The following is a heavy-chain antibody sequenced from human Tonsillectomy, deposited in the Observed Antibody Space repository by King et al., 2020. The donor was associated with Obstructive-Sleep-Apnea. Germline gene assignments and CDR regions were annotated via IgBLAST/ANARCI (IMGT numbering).Heavy chain of an antibody. Sequence: VQLVESGGGVVQPGRSLRLSCAASGFTFTTFSMHWVRQAPGKGLEWVAFISYDGRNKDYADSVKGRFTISRDNSKNTLYLQMNSLRAEDTGVYYCARDVAYNNGWFDYWGQGTLVTVSS. CDR3: ARDVAYNNGWFDY. J-gene: IGHJ4*02. D-gene: IGHD6-19*01. V-gene: IGHV3-30-3*01. CDR2: ISYDGRNK. CDR1: GFTFTTFS.